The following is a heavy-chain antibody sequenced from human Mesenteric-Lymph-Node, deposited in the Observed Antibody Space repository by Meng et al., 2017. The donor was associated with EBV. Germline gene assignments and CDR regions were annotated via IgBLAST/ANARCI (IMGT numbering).Heavy chain of an antibody. CDR1: GGSFSGYS. Sequence: QWGAGLLNPSETLSLTCVIYGGSFSGYSWNWIRQAPGKGLEWIGKIHHSETADYNPSLEDRVIISADTSKNQFSLKLTSVTAADTAVYYCARQGYCRTTTCSTWFGPWGQGTLVTVSS. D-gene: IGHD2-2*01. V-gene: IGHV4-34*01. CDR2: IHHSETA. J-gene: IGHJ5*02. CDR3: ARQGYCRTTTCSTWFGP.